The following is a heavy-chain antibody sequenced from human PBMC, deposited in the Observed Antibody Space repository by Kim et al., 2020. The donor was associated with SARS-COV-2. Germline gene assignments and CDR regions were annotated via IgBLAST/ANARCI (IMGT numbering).Heavy chain of an antibody. D-gene: IGHD6-13*01. CDR2: IELDGSEK. Sequence: GGSLRLSCSASGFTFRNYWMTWVRQAPGKGLEWVASIELDGSEKYNVDFVKGRFTISRDNRDNSLFLRMNDLRGEDTAVYYCARNQASGSWRGYSYYMDVWGEGTMVTVSS. CDR1: GFTFRNYW. V-gene: IGHV3-7*01. CDR3: ARNQASGSWRGYSYYMDV. J-gene: IGHJ6*03.